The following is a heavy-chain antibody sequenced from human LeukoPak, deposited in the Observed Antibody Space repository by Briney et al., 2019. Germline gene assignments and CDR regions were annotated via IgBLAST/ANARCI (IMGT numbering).Heavy chain of an antibody. CDR2: IKPDNGDT. V-gene: IGHV1-2*02. D-gene: IGHD7-27*01. CDR3: AKFDQDWGTFDS. J-gene: IGHJ4*02. Sequence: ASVKVSFKASGYSFTGYYMHWVRQAPGQGLEWMGWIKPDNGDTNYVKKFQGRVTMTRDTSITTAYMELSLRSDDTAVYYCAKFDQDWGTFDSWRQGTVVTVSS. CDR1: GYSFTGYY.